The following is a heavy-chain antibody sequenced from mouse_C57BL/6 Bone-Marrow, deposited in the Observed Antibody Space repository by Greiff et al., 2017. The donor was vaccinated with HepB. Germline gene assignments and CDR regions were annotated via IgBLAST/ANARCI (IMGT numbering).Heavy chain of an antibody. D-gene: IGHD2-2*01. V-gene: IGHV1-62-2*01. CDR2: FYPGSGSI. Sequence: QVQLKESGAELVKPGASVKLSCKASGYTFTEYTIHWVKQRSGQGLEWIGWFYPGSGSIKYNEKFKDKATLTADKSSSTVYMELSRLTSEDSAVYFCARHESPLGYDEGAWFAYWGQGTLVTVSA. CDR1: GYTFTEYT. J-gene: IGHJ3*01. CDR3: ARHESPLGYDEGAWFAY.